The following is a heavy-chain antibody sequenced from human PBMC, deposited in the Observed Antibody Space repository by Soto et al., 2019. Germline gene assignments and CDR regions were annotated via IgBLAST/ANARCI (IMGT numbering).Heavy chain of an antibody. CDR2: INVGDDKT. Sequence: QVQLVQSGAEVKKPGASVRLSCKVSGKSFDNFAVHWVRQTPGQRPEWMGRINVGDDKTKYSEKFQGRVIVSYDTSATTAYMELRALSSEDTAVYYCARAKYDYIWGSHHPVDQWAQGAQVTVAS. V-gene: IGHV1-3*01. D-gene: IGHD3-16*02. CDR3: ARAKYDYIWGSHHPVDQ. CDR1: GKSFDNFA. J-gene: IGHJ4*02.